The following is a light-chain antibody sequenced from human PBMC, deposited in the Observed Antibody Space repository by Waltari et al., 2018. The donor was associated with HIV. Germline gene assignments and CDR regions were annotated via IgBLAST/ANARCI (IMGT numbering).Light chain of an antibody. V-gene: IGLV2-14*01. CDR3: SSYASSSTPYV. CDR1: SSDVGGYNY. Sequence: QSALTQPAYVSGSPGQSITISCTGTSSDVGGYNYVSWDQQAPGKAPKLMIYEVSNRPSGVSNRFSGAKSGNTASLTSSGLQAEDEADYYCSSYASSSTPYVYGTGTKVTVL. J-gene: IGLJ1*01. CDR2: EVS.